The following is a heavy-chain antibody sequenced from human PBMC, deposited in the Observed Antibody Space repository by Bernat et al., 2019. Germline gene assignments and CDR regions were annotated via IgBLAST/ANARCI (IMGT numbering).Heavy chain of an antibody. Sequence: EVQLVESGGGLVKPGGSLRLSCAASGFTFSNAWMNWVRQAPGKGPEWVGRIKSKTDGGTTDYAAPVKGRFTISSDDSKNTLYLQMNSLKTEDTAVYYCTRSHKHEIGGWFDPWGQGTLVTVSS. CDR3: TRSHKHEIGGWFDP. V-gene: IGHV3-15*07. CDR2: IKSKTDGGTT. J-gene: IGHJ5*02. D-gene: IGHD3-16*01. CDR1: GFTFSNAW.